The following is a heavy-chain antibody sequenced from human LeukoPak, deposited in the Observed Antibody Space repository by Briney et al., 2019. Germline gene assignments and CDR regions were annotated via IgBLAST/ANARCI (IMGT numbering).Heavy chain of an antibody. V-gene: IGHV4-4*07. CDR1: GGSISSYY. D-gene: IGHD6-13*01. CDR2: IYTSGST. Sequence: SETLSFTCTVSGGSISSYYWSWIRQPAGKGLEWIGRIYTSGSTNYNPSLKSRVTMSVDTSKNQFSLKLSSVTAADTAVYYCARVGSSSWYGTGSTNWFDPWGQGTLVTVSS. J-gene: IGHJ5*02. CDR3: ARVGSSSWYGTGSTNWFDP.